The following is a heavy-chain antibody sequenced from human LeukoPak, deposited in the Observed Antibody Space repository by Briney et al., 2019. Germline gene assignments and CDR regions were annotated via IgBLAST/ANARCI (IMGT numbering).Heavy chain of an antibody. V-gene: IGHV3-7*01. CDR3: ARDRTEGPFATNWFDP. CDR1: GFTFSSYW. Sequence: GGSLRLSCAASGFTFSSYWMSWVRQAPGKGLEWVANIKQDGSEKYYVDSVKGRFTISRDNAKNSLYLQMNSLRAEDTAVYYCARDRTEGPFATNWFDPWGQGTLVTVSS. CDR2: IKQDGSEK. J-gene: IGHJ5*02.